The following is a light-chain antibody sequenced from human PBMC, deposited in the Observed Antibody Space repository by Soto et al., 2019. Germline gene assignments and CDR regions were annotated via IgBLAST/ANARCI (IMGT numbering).Light chain of an antibody. CDR3: QQYGNSPRT. CDR1: QSVSSSY. Sequence: EIVLTQSPGTLSLSPGERATLSCRASQSVSSSYLAWYQQKPGQAPRLLIYGASSSATGIPDRFSGSGSGTDLTLTISRLESEDFAVYYCQQYGNSPRTFGQGTKLEIK. J-gene: IGKJ2*01. CDR2: GAS. V-gene: IGKV3-20*01.